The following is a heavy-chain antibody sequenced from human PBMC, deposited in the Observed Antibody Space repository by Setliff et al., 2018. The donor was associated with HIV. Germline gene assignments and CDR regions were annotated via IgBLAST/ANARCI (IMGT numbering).Heavy chain of an antibody. D-gene: IGHD3-16*01. CDR2: LSYSGST. CDR1: GVSISSNY. CDR3: ARGTSAASYWHFDL. V-gene: IGHV4-59*01. J-gene: IGHJ2*01. Sequence: SETLSLTCNVSGVSISSNYWSWIRQPPGKGLEYIGYLSYSGSTNYAPSLRSRATISADTSKNQISLKLSSVTAADTAIYYCARGTSAASYWHFDLWGRGIMVTVSS.